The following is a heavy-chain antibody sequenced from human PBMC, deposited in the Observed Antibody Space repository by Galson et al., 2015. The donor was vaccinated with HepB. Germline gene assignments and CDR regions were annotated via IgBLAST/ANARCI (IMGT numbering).Heavy chain of an antibody. CDR3: ARNDYGDYFYNFDY. D-gene: IGHD4-17*01. V-gene: IGHV3-30*04. CDR2: ISNDGNRK. Sequence: LRLSCAGSGFTFRSYAMHWVRQAPGKGLEWLAVISNDGNRKYYADSATGRFTISRDNSKNTLYLQVNSLRAEDTAVYYCARNDYGDYFYNFDYWGQGTLVTVSS. CDR1: GFTFRSYA. J-gene: IGHJ4*02.